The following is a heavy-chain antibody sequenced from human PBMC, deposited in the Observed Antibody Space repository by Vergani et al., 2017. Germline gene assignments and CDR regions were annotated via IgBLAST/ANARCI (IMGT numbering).Heavy chain of an antibody. Sequence: EVQLLESGGGLVQPGGSLRLSCAASGFTFSSYAMSWVRQAPGKGLEWVSAISGRGGSTYYADSGKGRFTLSRDNSKNTLYLQMNSLRAEDTAVYYCARKGWGSIYGYFDLWGRGTLVTVSS. J-gene: IGHJ2*01. D-gene: IGHD3-16*01. CDR1: GFTFSSYA. V-gene: IGHV3-23*01. CDR2: ISGRGGST. CDR3: ARKGWGSIYGYFDL.